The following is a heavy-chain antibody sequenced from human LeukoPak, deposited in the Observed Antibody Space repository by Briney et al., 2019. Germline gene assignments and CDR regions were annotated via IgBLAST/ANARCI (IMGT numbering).Heavy chain of an antibody. CDR2: INHSGST. J-gene: IGHJ4*02. CDR1: GGSISSGGYY. Sequence: PSETLSLTCAVSGGSISSGGYYWSWIRQPPGKGLEWIGEINHSGSTNYNPSLKSRVTISVDTSKNQFSLKLSSVTAADTAVYYCARLFGGYYSGYDRVDYWGQGTLVTVSS. CDR3: ARLFGGYYSGYDRVDY. V-gene: IGHV4-34*01. D-gene: IGHD5-12*01.